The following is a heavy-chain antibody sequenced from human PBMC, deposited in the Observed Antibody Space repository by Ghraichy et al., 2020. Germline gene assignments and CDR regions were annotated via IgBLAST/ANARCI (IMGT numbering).Heavy chain of an antibody. V-gene: IGHV4-38-2*02. Sequence: SETLSLTCTVSGYSISSGYYWGWIRQPPGKGLEWIGSIYHSGSTYYNPSLKSRVTISVDTSKNQFSLKLTSVTAADTAVYYCARDKATPGPYGSGSYSAPVDYWGQGTLVTVSS. J-gene: IGHJ4*02. D-gene: IGHD3-10*01. CDR3: ARDKATPGPYGSGSYSAPVDY. CDR2: IYHSGST. CDR1: GYSISSGYY.